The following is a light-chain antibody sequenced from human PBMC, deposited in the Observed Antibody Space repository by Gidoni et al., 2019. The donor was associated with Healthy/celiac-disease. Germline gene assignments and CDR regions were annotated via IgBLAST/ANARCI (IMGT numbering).Light chain of an antibody. CDR2: RDS. Sequence: SYELHQPLSVSVALGQTARITCGGNNIGSKNVHWYQQKPGQPPVLVIYRDSNRPSGIPERFSGSNSGNTATLTISRAQAGDEADYYCQVWDSRVVFGGGTKLTVL. CDR3: QVWDSRVV. CDR1: NIGSKN. V-gene: IGLV3-9*01. J-gene: IGLJ2*01.